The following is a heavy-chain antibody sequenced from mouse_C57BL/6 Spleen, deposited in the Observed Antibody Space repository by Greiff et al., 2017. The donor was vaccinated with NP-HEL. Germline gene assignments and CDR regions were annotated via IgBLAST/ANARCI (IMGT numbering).Heavy chain of an antibody. CDR3: ARWGGLDY. Sequence: QVHVKQPGAELVKPGASVKLSCKASGYTFTSYWMQWVKQRPGQGLEWIGEIDPSDSYTNYNQKFKGKATLTVDTSSSTAYMQLSSLTSEDSAVYYCARWGGLDYWGQGTTLTVSS. CDR1: GYTFTSYW. J-gene: IGHJ2*01. V-gene: IGHV1-50*01. CDR2: IDPSDSYT.